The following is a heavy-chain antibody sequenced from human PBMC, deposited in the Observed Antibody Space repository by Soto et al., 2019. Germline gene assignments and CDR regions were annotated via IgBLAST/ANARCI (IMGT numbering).Heavy chain of an antibody. CDR2: IESDGSST. D-gene: IGHD3-10*01. CDR3: ARLGRGFRFHYYYGLDV. V-gene: IGHV3-74*01. J-gene: IGHJ6*02. CDR1: GFTSSSHW. Sequence: EVQLVESGGGLVQPGESLRLSCVASGFTSSSHWMHWVRQAPGKGLVWVSRIESDGSSTTYADSVRGRFIISRDNAKNTLYLQMNSLRAEDTAVYYCARLGRGFRFHYYYGLDVWGPGTTVTVSS.